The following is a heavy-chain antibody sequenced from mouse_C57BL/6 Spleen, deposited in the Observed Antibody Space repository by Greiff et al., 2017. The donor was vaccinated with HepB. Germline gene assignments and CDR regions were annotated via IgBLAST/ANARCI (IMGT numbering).Heavy chain of an antibody. V-gene: IGHV1-72*01. Sequence: QVQLQQSGAELVKPGASVKLSCKASGYTFTSYWMHWVKQRPGRGLEWIGRIDPNSGGTKYNEKFKSKATLTVDKPSSTAYMQLSSLKSEDSAVYYCARRLLRFYWYFDVWGTGTTVTVSS. J-gene: IGHJ1*03. CDR1: GYTFTSYW. CDR2: IDPNSGGT. D-gene: IGHD1-1*01. CDR3: ARRLLRFYWYFDV.